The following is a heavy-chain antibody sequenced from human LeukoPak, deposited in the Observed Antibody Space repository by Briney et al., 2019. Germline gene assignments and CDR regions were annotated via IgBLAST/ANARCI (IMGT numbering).Heavy chain of an antibody. J-gene: IGHJ3*02. Sequence: SETLSLTCTVSGGSISGSDFYWGWIRQPPGKGLEWIGSIYYTGSTYHNPSLKSRVTISVDTSKNQFSLKLSSVTAADTAVYYCARDVSKQWLPLDDAFDIWGQGTMVTVSS. V-gene: IGHV4-39*07. CDR2: IYYTGST. CDR3: ARDVSKQWLPLDDAFDI. CDR1: GGSISGSDFY. D-gene: IGHD6-19*01.